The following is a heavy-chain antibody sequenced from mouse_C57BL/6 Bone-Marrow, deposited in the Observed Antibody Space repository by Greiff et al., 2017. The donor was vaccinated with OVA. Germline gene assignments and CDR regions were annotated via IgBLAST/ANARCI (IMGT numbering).Heavy chain of an antibody. D-gene: IGHD1-2*01. CDR2: IDPSDSYT. Sequence: VQLQQPGAELVRPGTSVKLSCKASGYTFTSYWMHWVKQRPGQGLEWIGVIDPSDSYTNYNQKFKGKATLTVDTSSSTAYMQLSSLTSEDSAVCYCARHYFDTHWYFDVGGTGTTLTVPS. CDR3: ARHYFDTHWYFDV. V-gene: IGHV1-59*01. J-gene: IGHJ1*03. CDR1: GYTFTSYW.